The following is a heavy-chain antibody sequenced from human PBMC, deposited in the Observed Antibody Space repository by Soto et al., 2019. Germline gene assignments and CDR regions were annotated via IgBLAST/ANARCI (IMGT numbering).Heavy chain of an antibody. CDR1: GFTFSSYE. CDR2: ISSSGSTI. D-gene: IGHD6-13*01. J-gene: IGHJ6*02. V-gene: IGHV3-48*03. CDR3: AREPLPAYRSSWYSPRYYYYYGMDV. Sequence: GSLRLSCAASGFTFSSYEMNWVRQAPGKGLEWVSYISSSGSTIYYADTVKGRFTISIDNSKNSLYLQMNSLRAEDTAGYYGAREPLPAYRSSWYSPRYYYYYGMDVCAEGTQMTV.